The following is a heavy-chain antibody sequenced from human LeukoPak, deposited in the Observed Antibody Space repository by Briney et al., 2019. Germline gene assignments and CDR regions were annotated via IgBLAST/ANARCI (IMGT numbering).Heavy chain of an antibody. Sequence: ASVLVSCKASGYTFTNYIISWVRQAPGQGLEWMGWISAIKVNTIYAQTLQGRVTMTTDTSTATAYMELRSLRSDDTAVYYCARGGNTFRFDPWGQGTLVTFS. D-gene: IGHD1-26*01. CDR2: ISAIKVNT. J-gene: IGHJ5*02. CDR1: GYTFTNYI. V-gene: IGHV1-18*01. CDR3: ARGGNTFRFDP.